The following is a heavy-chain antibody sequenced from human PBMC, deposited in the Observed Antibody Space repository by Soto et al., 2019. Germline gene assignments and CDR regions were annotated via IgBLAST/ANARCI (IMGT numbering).Heavy chain of an antibody. CDR3: ARRGYRNYYYYGMDV. V-gene: IGHV1-3*01. Sequence: QVQLVQSGAEVKKPGASVKVSCKASGYTFTSYAMHWVRQAPGQRLEWMGWINAGNGNTKYSQKFQGRVTITRDTSASTAYRERSSLRSEDTAVYYCARRGYRNYYYYGMDVWGQGTTVTVSS. D-gene: IGHD5-18*01. J-gene: IGHJ6*02. CDR2: INAGNGNT. CDR1: GYTFTSYA.